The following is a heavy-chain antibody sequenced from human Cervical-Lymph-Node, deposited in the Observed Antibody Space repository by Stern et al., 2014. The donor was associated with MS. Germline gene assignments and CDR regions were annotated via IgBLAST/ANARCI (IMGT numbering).Heavy chain of an antibody. Sequence: QLVQSGAEVKKPSSSVKVSCKASGGTFNSNTISWGRHAPGQGLEWMGGINPLFGTPNYAPKFQGRLTATADESTSTAYMDLSSLRSEDTAVYFCARDQGGIAAYWGQGTLVTVSS. V-gene: IGHV1-69*01. CDR2: INPLFGTP. D-gene: IGHD6-13*01. CDR1: GGTFNSNT. CDR3: ARDQGGIAAY. J-gene: IGHJ4*02.